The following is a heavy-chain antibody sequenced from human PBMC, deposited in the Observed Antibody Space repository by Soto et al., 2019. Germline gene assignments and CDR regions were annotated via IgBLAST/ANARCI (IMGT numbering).Heavy chain of an antibody. V-gene: IGHV3-23*01. CDR1: GFTFSSCA. CDR2: TSGSGGST. D-gene: IGHD5-12*01. J-gene: IGHJ3*01. CDR3: AKDQADVVATSKDAFDV. Sequence: EVQLLESGGGLVQPGGSLRLSCAASGFTFSSCAMTWVRQAPGKGLEWVSATSGSGGSTYYADSVKGRFTISRDNSKNTLYLQMNSLRAEDTAVYYCAKDQADVVATSKDAFDVWGQGTMVAVSS.